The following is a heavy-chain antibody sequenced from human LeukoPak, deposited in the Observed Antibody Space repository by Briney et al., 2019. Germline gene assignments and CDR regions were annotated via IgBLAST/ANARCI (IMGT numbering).Heavy chain of an antibody. Sequence: PSETLSLTCTVSGGSISSYYWSWIRQPPGKGLEWIGYIYYSGSTNYNPSLKSRVTISVDTSKNQFSLKLSSVTAADTAVYYCARETPGSYSSSWSDYYYYYMDVWGKGTTVTVSS. D-gene: IGHD6-13*01. CDR2: IYYSGST. J-gene: IGHJ6*03. CDR1: GGSISSYY. CDR3: ARETPGSYSSSWSDYYYYYMDV. V-gene: IGHV4-59*01.